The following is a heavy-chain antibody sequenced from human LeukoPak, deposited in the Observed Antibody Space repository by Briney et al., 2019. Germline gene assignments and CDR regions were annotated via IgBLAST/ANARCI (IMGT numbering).Heavy chain of an antibody. V-gene: IGHV4-39*01. J-gene: IGHJ6*03. CDR3: ARVYGSGSYYNGYYYYYMDV. Sequence: SETLSLTCTVSGGSISSSSYYWGWIRQPPGKGLEWIGSIYYSGSTYYNPSLKRRVTISVDTSKHQFSLKLSSVTAADTAVYYCARVYGSGSYYNGYYYYYMDVWGKGTTVTTSS. CDR1: GGSISSSSYY. D-gene: IGHD3-10*01. CDR2: IYYSGST.